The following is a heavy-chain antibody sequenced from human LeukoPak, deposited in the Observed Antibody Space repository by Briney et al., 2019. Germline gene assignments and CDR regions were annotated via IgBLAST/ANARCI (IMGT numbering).Heavy chain of an antibody. Sequence: GGSLRLSCAASGFAFSSYSMNWVRQAPGKGLEWVSSISSSSSYIYYADSVKGRFTISRDNAKDSLYLQMNSLRAEDTAVYYCARGWELPRVFDYWGQGTLVTVSS. CDR3: ARGWELPRVFDY. CDR1: GFAFSSYS. CDR2: ISSSSSYI. D-gene: IGHD1-26*01. J-gene: IGHJ4*02. V-gene: IGHV3-21*01.